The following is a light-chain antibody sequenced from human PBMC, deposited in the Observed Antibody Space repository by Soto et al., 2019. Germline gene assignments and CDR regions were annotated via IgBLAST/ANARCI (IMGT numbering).Light chain of an antibody. CDR2: GAS. CDR3: QHYNNWPPWT. Sequence: EVVMTQSPATQSVSPGERATLSCRASQSVSINLAWYQQKPGQAPRLLIYGASTRATGIPARFSGSGSGTEFTLTISSLQSEDFAVYYCQHYNNWPPWTFGQGTKVEIK. J-gene: IGKJ1*01. V-gene: IGKV3-15*01. CDR1: QSVSIN.